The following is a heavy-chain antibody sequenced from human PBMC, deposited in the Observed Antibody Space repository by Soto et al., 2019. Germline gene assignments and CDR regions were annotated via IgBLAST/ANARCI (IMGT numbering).Heavy chain of an antibody. V-gene: IGHV5-51*01. D-gene: IGHD2-21*01. J-gene: IGHJ4*02. CDR3: ARQGRTSASSDF. Sequence: GESLKISGSGFGYTFNTYWIGWVRQMPGKGLEWMGVMRPGNSDIRYSPAFQGQVSISADTSISTAYLQWSSLKTSDSGMYYCARQGRTSASSDFWGQGTLVTVSS. CDR2: MRPGNSDI. CDR1: GYTFNTYW.